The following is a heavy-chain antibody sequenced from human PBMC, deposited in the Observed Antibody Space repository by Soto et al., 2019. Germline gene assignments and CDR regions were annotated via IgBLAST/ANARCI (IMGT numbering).Heavy chain of an antibody. V-gene: IGHV4-39*01. J-gene: IGHJ5*02. Sequence: SETLSLTCTVSGGSISSSSYYWGWIRQPPGKGLEWIGSIYYSGSTYYNPSLKSRVTISVDTSKNQFSLKLSSVTAADTAEYYCARHIYDFWSGYYPVSATLHWFDPWGQGTLVTVSS. CDR2: IYYSGST. D-gene: IGHD3-3*01. CDR3: ARHIYDFWSGYYPVSATLHWFDP. CDR1: GGSISSSSYY.